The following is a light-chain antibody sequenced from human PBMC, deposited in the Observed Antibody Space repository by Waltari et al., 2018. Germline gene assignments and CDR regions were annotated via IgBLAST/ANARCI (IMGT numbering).Light chain of an antibody. J-gene: IGLJ2*01. Sequence: QSALTQPASVSGSPGQSITISCTGFNSNVGIYTLVSWYQKHPGKAPKLLIYEGNRRPSGVSNRFSGSKSDNTASLTLSGLQAEDEADYYCCSNVGSSVFFGGGTKLTVL. CDR3: CSNVGSSVF. CDR2: EGN. V-gene: IGLV2-23*03. CDR1: NSNVGIYTL.